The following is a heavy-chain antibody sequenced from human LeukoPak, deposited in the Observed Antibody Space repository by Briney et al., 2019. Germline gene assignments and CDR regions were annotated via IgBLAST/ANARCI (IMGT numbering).Heavy chain of an antibody. CDR3: ARGAGSSSWYVRRYFDY. CDR2: INHCGST. Sequence: PSETLSLTCAVYGGSFSGYYWSWIRQPPGKGLEWIGEINHCGSTNYNPSLKSRVTISVDTSKNQFSLKLSSVTAADTAVYYCARGAGSSSWYVRRYFDYWGQGTLVTVSS. J-gene: IGHJ4*02. V-gene: IGHV4-34*01. D-gene: IGHD6-13*01. CDR1: GGSFSGYY.